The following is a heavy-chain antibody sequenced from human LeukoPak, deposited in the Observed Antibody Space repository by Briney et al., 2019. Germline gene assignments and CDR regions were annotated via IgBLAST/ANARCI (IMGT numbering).Heavy chain of an antibody. Sequence: GGSLRLSCAASGFTFSSYAMSWVRQAPGKGLEWVSAISGSGGSTYYADSVKGRFTISRDNSKNTLYLQMNSLRAEDTAVYYCARGDCSSTSCYYYYYGMDVWGQGTTVTVSS. CDR3: ARGDCSSTSCYYYYYGMDV. D-gene: IGHD2-2*01. J-gene: IGHJ6*02. V-gene: IGHV3-23*01. CDR2: ISGSGGST. CDR1: GFTFSSYA.